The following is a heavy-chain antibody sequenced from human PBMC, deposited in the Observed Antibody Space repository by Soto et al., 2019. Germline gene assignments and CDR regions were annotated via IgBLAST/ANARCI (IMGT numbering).Heavy chain of an antibody. Sequence: PGGSLRLSCAASGFTFSSYGMHWVRQAPGKGLEWVAVIWYDGSNKYYADSVKGRFTISRDNSKNTLYLQMNSLRAEDTAVYYCARDRRVTTSYYYYYYSGMDCWGQGTTVTVSS. CDR3: ARDRRVTTSYYYYYYSGMDC. CDR2: IWYDGSNK. V-gene: IGHV3-33*01. CDR1: GFTFSSYG. D-gene: IGHD4-4*01. J-gene: IGHJ6*02.